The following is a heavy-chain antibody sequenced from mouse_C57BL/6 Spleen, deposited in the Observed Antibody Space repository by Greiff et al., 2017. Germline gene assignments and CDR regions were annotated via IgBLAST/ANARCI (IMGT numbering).Heavy chain of an antibody. J-gene: IGHJ4*01. CDR1: GYAFTNYL. Sequence: QVQLKESGAELVRPGTSVKVSCKASGYAFTNYLIEWVKQRPGQGLEWIGVINPGSGGTNYNEKFKGKATLTADKSSSTAYMQLSSLTSEDSAVYFCARWGGPYAMDYWGQGTSVTVSS. CDR3: ARWGGPYAMDY. V-gene: IGHV1-54*01. CDR2: INPGSGGT. D-gene: IGHD1-1*02.